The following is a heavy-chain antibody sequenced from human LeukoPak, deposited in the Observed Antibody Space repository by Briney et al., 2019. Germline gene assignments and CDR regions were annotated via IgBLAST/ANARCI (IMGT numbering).Heavy chain of an antibody. D-gene: IGHD6-19*01. Sequence: PSETLSVTCTVSGGTISSYYWSWIRQPAGKGLEWIGRIYSRGCTNYNPSLQSRVTMSVDTSKNQISLKLNSVTAADTAVYYCARDPMAGTFRAFDIWGQGTMVTVSS. V-gene: IGHV4-4*07. CDR2: IYSRGCT. J-gene: IGHJ3*02. CDR3: ARDPMAGTFRAFDI. CDR1: GGTISSYY.